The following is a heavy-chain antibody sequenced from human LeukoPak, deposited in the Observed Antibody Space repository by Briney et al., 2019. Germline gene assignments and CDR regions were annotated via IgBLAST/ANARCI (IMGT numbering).Heavy chain of an antibody. V-gene: IGHV3-30*02. CDR1: GFTFSSYG. D-gene: IGHD6-13*01. CDR2: IRYDGSNK. J-gene: IGHJ1*01. CDR3: ASFTSSWHP. Sequence: GGSLRLSCAASGFTFSSYGMHWVRQAPGKGLEWVALIRYDGSNKYYADSVKGRFTISRDDSQNMVYLQMNNLRVEDTALYYCASFTSSWHPWGQGTPVTVSS.